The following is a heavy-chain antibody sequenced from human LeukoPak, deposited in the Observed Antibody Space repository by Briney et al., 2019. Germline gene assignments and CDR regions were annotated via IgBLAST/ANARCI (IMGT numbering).Heavy chain of an antibody. V-gene: IGHV3-23*01. CDR1: GFTFSTYT. Sequence: PGGSLRLSCAASGFTFSTYTMTWVRQAPGKGLECVSTIDGSGGDTYYADSVKGRFTISRDNSKNTLYLEMNSLRAEDTAVYYCAKDRAGIPWADWGQGTLVSVSS. D-gene: IGHD1-1*01. CDR2: IDGSGGDT. CDR3: AKDRAGIPWAD. J-gene: IGHJ4*02.